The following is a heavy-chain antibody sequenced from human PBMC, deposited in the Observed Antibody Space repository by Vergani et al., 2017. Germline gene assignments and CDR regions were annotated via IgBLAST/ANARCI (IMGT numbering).Heavy chain of an antibody. CDR3: ARDLVVVVAAPVSAPPNPVAFDI. CDR2: ISGSGGST. D-gene: IGHD2-15*01. J-gene: IGHJ3*02. Sequence: EVQLLESGGGLVQPGGSLRLSCAASGFTFSSYAMSWVRQAPGKGLEWVSAISGSGGSTYYADSVKGRFTISRDNSKTTRYLQMNSLRAEDTAVYYCARDLVVVVAAPVSAPPNPVAFDIWGQGTMVTVSS. V-gene: IGHV3-23*01. CDR1: GFTFSSYA.